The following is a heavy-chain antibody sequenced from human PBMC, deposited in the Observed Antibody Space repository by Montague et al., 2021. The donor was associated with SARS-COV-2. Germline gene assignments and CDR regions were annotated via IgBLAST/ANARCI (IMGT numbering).Heavy chain of an antibody. Sequence: SETLSLTCALYGGSFSGFQWSWIRQSQGKGLEWIGEINQSGSTNYDVSLKSRLTMSLDTSKNQVSLKLSSVTAADTAVYYCATSSSRSYYVGLDYWGQGTLVTVTS. J-gene: IGHJ4*02. CDR3: ATSSSRSYYVGLDY. D-gene: IGHD3-10*01. V-gene: IGHV4-34*01. CDR2: INQSGST. CDR1: GGSFSGFQ.